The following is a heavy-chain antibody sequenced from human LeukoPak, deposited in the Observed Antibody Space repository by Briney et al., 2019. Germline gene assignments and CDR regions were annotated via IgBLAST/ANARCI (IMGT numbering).Heavy chain of an antibody. CDR1: GGSISGYY. Sequence: SETLSLTCGVYGGSISGYYWSGIRQPPGGRLGWMVEINDNGGTSYNPSLKGRVTISADTSKNPFSLQLSSVTAADTAVYSCARGARTKLRFLAPFLIWGQGTLVTVSS. J-gene: IGHJ4*02. D-gene: IGHD3-3*01. CDR2: INDNGGT. V-gene: IGHV4-34*01. CDR3: ARGARTKLRFLAPFLI.